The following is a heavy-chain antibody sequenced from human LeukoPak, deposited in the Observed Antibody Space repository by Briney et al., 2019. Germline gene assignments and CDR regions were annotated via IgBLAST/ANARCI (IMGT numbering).Heavy chain of an antibody. Sequence: SETLSLTCTVSGGSISSGSYYWSWIRQPAGKGLEWIGRIYTSGSTNYNPSLKSRVTISVDTSKNQFSLKLSSVTAADTAVYYCARSTGYCSGGSCSSDYHYMDVWGKGTTVTISS. D-gene: IGHD2-15*01. CDR3: ARSTGYCSGGSCSSDYHYMDV. J-gene: IGHJ6*03. CDR2: IYTSGST. V-gene: IGHV4-61*02. CDR1: GGSISSGSYY.